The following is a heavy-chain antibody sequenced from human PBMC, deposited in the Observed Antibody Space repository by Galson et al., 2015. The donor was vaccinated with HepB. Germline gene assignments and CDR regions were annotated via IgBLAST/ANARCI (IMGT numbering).Heavy chain of an antibody. Sequence: PALVTPTQTLTLTCTFSGFSLTSNAVGVGWIRQPPGKALEWLALIYWDDDNHYSPSLKSRLSITKDTSKNQVVLTMTNMDPVDTATYYCAHGSGWLFDYWGQGTLFTVSS. CDR2: IYWDDDN. CDR3: AHGSGWLFDY. V-gene: IGHV2-5*02. CDR1: GFSLTSNAVG. D-gene: IGHD6-19*01. J-gene: IGHJ4*02.